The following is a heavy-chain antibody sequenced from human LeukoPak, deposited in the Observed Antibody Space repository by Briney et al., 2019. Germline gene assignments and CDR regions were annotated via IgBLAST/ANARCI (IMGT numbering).Heavy chain of an antibody. Sequence: SETLSLICAVYGGSFSGYYWSWIRQPPGKGLEWIGEINHSGSTNYNPSLKSRVTISVDTSKNQFSLKLSSVTAADTAVYYCARDGPPRPLGYWGQGTLVTVSS. CDR3: ARDGPPRPLGY. V-gene: IGHV4-34*01. CDR1: GGSFSGYY. CDR2: INHSGST. J-gene: IGHJ4*02.